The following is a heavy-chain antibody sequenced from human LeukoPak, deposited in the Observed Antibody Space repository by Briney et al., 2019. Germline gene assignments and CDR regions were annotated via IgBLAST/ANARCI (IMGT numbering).Heavy chain of an antibody. V-gene: IGHV1-2*02. CDR2: INPNSGDT. Sequence: GASVKVSCKAAGYTFTGYFMHWGRQAPGQGLEWMGWINPNSGDTKYAQRFQGRVTMTRDTSISTAYMELSRLRSDDTAFYYCARDYCSTTSCFDFWGQGTLVTVSS. D-gene: IGHD2-2*01. CDR1: GYTFTGYF. CDR3: ARDYCSTTSCFDF. J-gene: IGHJ4*02.